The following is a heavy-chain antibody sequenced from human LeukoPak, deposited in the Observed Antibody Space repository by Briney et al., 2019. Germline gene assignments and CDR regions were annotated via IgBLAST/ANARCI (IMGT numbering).Heavy chain of an antibody. CDR2: MNPNSGNT. CDR1: GYTFTSYD. CDR3: ARKGPANYDYYYMDV. V-gene: IGHV1-8*01. Sequence: ASVKVSCKASGYTFTSYDINWVRQATGQGLEWMGWMNPNSGNTGYAQKFQGRVTMTRNTSISTAYMELSSLRSEDTAVYFCARKGPANYDYYYMDVWGKGTTVTVSS. J-gene: IGHJ6*03. D-gene: IGHD2-2*01.